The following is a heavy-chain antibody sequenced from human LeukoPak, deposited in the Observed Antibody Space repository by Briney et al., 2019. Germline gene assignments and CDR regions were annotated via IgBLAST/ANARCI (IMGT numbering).Heavy chain of an antibody. CDR3: ATSHTSRYFDWLLLGY. CDR2: INPSSGGT. CDR1: GYNFTCRY. J-gene: IGHJ4*02. Sequence: ASVKVSCKASGYNFTCRYMHWVRQAPGQGLEWMGWINPSSGGTSYAQKFQGRVTMTRDTSISTAYMELSRLRSDDTAVYYCATSHTSRYFDWLLLGYWGQGTLVTVSS. V-gene: IGHV1-2*02. D-gene: IGHD3-9*01.